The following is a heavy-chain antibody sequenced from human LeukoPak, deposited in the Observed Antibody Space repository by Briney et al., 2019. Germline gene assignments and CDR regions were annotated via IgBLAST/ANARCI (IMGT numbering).Heavy chain of an antibody. CDR1: GFTFDDYA. V-gene: IGHV3-9*01. D-gene: IGHD3-16*01. J-gene: IGHJ3*02. CDR2: ISWNSGSI. Sequence: GGSLRLSCAASGFTFDDYAMPWVRQAPGKGLEWVSGISWNSGSIGYADSVKGRFTISRDNAKNSLYLQMNSLRAEDTALYYCAKAAVRFTPIGAFDIWGQGTMVTVSS. CDR3: AKAAVRFTPIGAFDI.